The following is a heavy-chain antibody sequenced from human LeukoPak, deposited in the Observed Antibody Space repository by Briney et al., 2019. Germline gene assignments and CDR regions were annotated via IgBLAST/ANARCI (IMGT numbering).Heavy chain of an antibody. J-gene: IGHJ4*02. V-gene: IGHV3-9*01. CDR2: ISWNSGSI. CDR3: AKSKGSKDRYYFDY. D-gene: IGHD3-10*01. CDR1: GITFDDYA. Sequence: GRSLRLSCAASGITFDDYAMHWVRQAPGKGLEWVSGISWNSGSIGYADSVKGRFTISRDNAKNSLYLQMNSLRAEDTALYYCAKSKGSKDRYYFDYWGQGTLVTVSS.